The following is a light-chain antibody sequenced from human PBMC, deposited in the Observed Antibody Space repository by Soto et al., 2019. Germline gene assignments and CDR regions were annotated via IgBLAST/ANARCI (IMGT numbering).Light chain of an antibody. CDR1: ESINSL. V-gene: IGKV3-15*01. CDR2: RSS. Sequence: EVVLTQSPATLYVSPGERAMVSCRASESINSLLAWYQQKPGQAPRLLIYRSSNRATDTPARFSGSGSGTELVITIGSLQSEDFAVYYCQQYNQWPITFGQGTRLDI. J-gene: IGKJ5*01. CDR3: QQYNQWPIT.